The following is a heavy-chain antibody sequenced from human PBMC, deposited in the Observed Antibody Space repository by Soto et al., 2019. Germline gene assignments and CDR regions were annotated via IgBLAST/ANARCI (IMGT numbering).Heavy chain of an antibody. CDR2: IIPILGIA. D-gene: IGHD2-2*01. J-gene: IGHJ6*02. CDR1: GGTFSSYA. CDR3: ARGLPRDHLRHQLPRGGSSSYYYGMDV. Sequence: ASVKVSCKASGGTFSSYAISWVRQAPGQGLEWMGGIIPILGIANYAQKFQGRVTITADKSTSTAYMELSSLRSEDTAVYYCARGLPRDHLRHQLPRGGSSSYYYGMDVWGQGTTVTVSS. V-gene: IGHV1-69*10.